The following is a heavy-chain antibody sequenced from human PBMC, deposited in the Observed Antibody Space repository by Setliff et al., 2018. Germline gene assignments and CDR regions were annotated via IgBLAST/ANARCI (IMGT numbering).Heavy chain of an antibody. J-gene: IGHJ3*01. D-gene: IGHD3-16*01. CDR3: ARPLEESFGGVRDSDAFDV. CDR1: GGSIRSSYYY. Sequence: SLTCPVSGGSIRSSYYYWGWIRQPPGKGLEWIGSIYYNGSTHFNPSLKSRVAISVDTSKNLLSLRVNSVTATDTAVYYCARPLEESFGGVRDSDAFDVWGQGTMVTVS. CDR2: IYYNGST. V-gene: IGHV4-39*01.